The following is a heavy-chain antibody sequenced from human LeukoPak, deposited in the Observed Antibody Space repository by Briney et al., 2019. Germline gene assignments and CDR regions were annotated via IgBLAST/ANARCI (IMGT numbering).Heavy chain of an antibody. V-gene: IGHV4-34*01. CDR3: ARGGARDYYDSSGYPFFDY. CDR1: GGSFSGYY. D-gene: IGHD3-22*01. Sequence: SESLSLTCAVYGGSFSGYYWSWIRQPPGKGLEWIGEINHSGSTNYNPSLKSRVTISVDTSKNQFSLKLSSVTAADTAVYYCARGGARDYYDSSGYPFFDYWGQGTLVTVSS. CDR2: INHSGST. J-gene: IGHJ4*02.